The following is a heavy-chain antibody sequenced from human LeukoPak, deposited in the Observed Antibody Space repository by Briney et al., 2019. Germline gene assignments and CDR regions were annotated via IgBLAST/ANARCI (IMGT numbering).Heavy chain of an antibody. CDR2: IDPSGSA. Sequence: SEALSLTCVVSGGSISPYYWSWIRQSPGKGLEWIGYIDPSGSASYNPSLKSRVTIFVDTSKNLFSLILTSVSASDTAIYYCARDHWLFSSKTWYYYGMDVWGQGTTVTVSS. CDR1: GGSISPYY. CDR3: ARDHWLFSSKTWYYYGMDV. J-gene: IGHJ6*02. D-gene: IGHD3-9*01. V-gene: IGHV4-59*01.